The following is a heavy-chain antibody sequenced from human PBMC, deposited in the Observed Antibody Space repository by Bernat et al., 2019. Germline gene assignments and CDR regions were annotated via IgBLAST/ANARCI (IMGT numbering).Heavy chain of an antibody. V-gene: IGHV3-48*01. D-gene: IGHD3/OR15-3a*01. CDR2: ISSSSSTI. J-gene: IGHJ6*02. Sequence: EVQLVESGGGLVQPGWSLRLSCAASGFTFSSYSMNWVRQAPGKGLEWVSYISSSSSTIYYADSVKGRFTISRDNAKNSLYLQMNSLRAEDTAVYYCASPPMKDWDVWGQGTTVTVSS. CDR1: GFTFSSYS. CDR3: ASPPMKDWDV.